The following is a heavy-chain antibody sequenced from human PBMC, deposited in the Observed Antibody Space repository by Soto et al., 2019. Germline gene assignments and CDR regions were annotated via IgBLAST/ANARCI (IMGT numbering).Heavy chain of an antibody. CDR2: ISGSGGST. D-gene: IGHD2-2*02. CDR3: ASSYCSSTSCYTVDAFDI. CDR1: GFTFSSYA. V-gene: IGHV3-23*04. J-gene: IGHJ3*02. Sequence: EVQLVESGGGLVQPGGSLRLSCAASGFTFSSYAMSWVRQAPGKGLEWVSAISGSGGSTYYADSVKGRFTISRDNSKNTLYLQMNSLRAEDTAVYYCASSYCSSTSCYTVDAFDIWGQGTMVTVSS.